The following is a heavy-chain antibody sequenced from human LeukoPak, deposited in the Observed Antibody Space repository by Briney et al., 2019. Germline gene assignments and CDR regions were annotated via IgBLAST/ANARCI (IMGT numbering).Heavy chain of an antibody. CDR1: GGTISSGDYY. CDR3: AREYYYYGMDV. Sequence: SQTLSLTCTVSGGTISSGDYYWSWIGQPPGKDLVWIGYIHYSGSTYYNPSLKSRVTISIDTSKNQFSLKLSSVTAADTAVYYCAREYYYYGMDVWGQGTTVTVSS. V-gene: IGHV4-30-4*01. J-gene: IGHJ6*02. CDR2: IHYSGST.